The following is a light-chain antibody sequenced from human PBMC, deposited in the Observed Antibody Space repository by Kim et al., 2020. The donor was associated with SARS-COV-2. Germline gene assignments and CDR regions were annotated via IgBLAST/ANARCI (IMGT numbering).Light chain of an antibody. V-gene: IGKV3-11*01. CDR2: DAS. CDR1: QSVSSY. Sequence: EIVLTQSPATLSLSPGERATLSCRASQSVSSYLAWYQQKPGQAPRLLMYDASNRATGIPARFSGSGSGTDFTLTISSLEHEDFAVYYCQQRSNWSTFGQGTRLEIK. CDR3: QQRSNWST. J-gene: IGKJ5*01.